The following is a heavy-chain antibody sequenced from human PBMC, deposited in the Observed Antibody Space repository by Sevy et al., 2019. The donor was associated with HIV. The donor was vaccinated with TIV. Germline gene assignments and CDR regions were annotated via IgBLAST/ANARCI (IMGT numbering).Heavy chain of an antibody. CDR2: ISAYNGKA. Sequence: ASVKVSCKTSGYTFNNYGISWVRQAPGQGLEWMGWISAYNGKADYAQKNLGRVAMTTDTSTSTAYMELRSSRSDDTAVYYCAGDEVVVPRPGYYGIDVWGQGTTVTVSS. J-gene: IGHJ6*02. CDR3: AGDEVVVPRPGYYGIDV. CDR1: GYTFNNYG. V-gene: IGHV1-18*01. D-gene: IGHD2-15*01.